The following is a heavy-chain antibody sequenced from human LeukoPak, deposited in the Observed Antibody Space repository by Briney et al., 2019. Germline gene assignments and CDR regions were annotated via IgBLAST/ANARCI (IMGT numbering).Heavy chain of an antibody. Sequence: GGSLRLSCAASGFTVSSNYMSWVRQAPGKGLEWVSVIYSGGSTYYPDSVKGRFTISRDNAKNTLYLQMNSLRAEDTAVYYCARVTGGGGSYYYYYGMDVWGQGTTVTVSS. CDR3: ARVTGGGGSYYYYYGMDV. CDR2: IYSGGST. J-gene: IGHJ6*02. V-gene: IGHV3-66*02. D-gene: IGHD1-26*01. CDR1: GFTVSSNY.